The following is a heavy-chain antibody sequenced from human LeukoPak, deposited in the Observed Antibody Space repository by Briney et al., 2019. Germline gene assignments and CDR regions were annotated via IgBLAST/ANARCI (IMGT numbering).Heavy chain of an antibody. Sequence: ASVKVSCKVSGYTLTELSMHWVRQAPGKGLEWMGGFDPEDGETIYAQKLQGRVTMTTDTSTSTAYMELRSLRSDDTAVYYCARGEKQWLVPDWYFDLWGRGTLVTVSS. CDR1: GYTLTELS. V-gene: IGHV1-24*01. J-gene: IGHJ2*01. CDR3: ARGEKQWLVPDWYFDL. D-gene: IGHD6-19*01. CDR2: FDPEDGET.